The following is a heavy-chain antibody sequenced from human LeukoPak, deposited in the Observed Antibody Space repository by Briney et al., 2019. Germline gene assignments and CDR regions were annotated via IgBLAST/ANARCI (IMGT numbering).Heavy chain of an antibody. J-gene: IGHJ6*03. CDR3: AREVEPLYYYYYMDV. CDR1: GGTFSSYA. V-gene: IGHV1-69*13. D-gene: IGHD5-24*01. Sequence: SVKVSCKASGGTFSSYAISWVRQAPGQGLEWMGGIIPIFGTANYAQKFQGRVTIPADESTGTAYMELSSPRSEDTAVYYCAREVEPLYYYYYMDVWGKGTTVTVSS. CDR2: IIPIFGTA.